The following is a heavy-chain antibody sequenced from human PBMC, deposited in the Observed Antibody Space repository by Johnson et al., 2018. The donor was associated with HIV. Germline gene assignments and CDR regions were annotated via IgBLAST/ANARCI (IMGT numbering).Heavy chain of an antibody. J-gene: IGHJ3*02. V-gene: IGHV3-13*01. CDR3: VRGGATSYDAFDI. Sequence: MQLVESGGGVVQPGRSLRLSCAASGFTFSSYAMHWVRQATGKGLEWVSGIGTAGDTYYPGSVKGRFTISRENAKNSLYLQMNSLRVGDTAVYYCVRGGATSYDAFDIWGQGTMVTVSS. CDR1: GFTFSSYA. D-gene: IGHD1-26*01. CDR2: IGTAGDT.